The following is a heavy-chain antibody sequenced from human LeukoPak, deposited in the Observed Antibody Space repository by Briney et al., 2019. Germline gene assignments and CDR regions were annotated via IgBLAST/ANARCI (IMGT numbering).Heavy chain of an antibody. CDR3: AKDPTHYRVWDYYETIGLSY. Sequence: SCKVSGYTLTELSMHWVRQAPGKGLEWVAFIRYDGSNKYYADSVKGRFTISRDNSKNTLNLQMNSLRAEDTAVYYCAKDPTHYRVWDYYETIGLSYWGQGTLVTVSS. D-gene: IGHD3-22*01. CDR2: IRYDGSNK. J-gene: IGHJ4*02. V-gene: IGHV3-30*02. CDR1: GYTLTELS.